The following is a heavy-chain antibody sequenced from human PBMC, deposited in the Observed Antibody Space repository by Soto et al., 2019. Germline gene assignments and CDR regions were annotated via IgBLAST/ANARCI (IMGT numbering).Heavy chain of an antibody. CDR2: INRDGGVT. V-gene: IGHV3-74*01. J-gene: IGHJ6*02. Sequence: EVQLVESGGDLVQPGVSLRLSCAASGMTFISYWMYWVRQAPGKGLVWVSRINRDGGVTNYADSVKGRFTISRDNAKNTLYLQMNSLRAEDTAVYYCARGPGYYAMHVWGQGTTVTVSS. CDR1: GMTFISYW. CDR3: ARGPGYYAMHV.